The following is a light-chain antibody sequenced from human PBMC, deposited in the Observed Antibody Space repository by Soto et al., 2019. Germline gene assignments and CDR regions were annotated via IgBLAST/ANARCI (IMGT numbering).Light chain of an antibody. J-gene: IGKJ1*01. CDR2: DAS. Sequence: EIVLTQSPGTLSLSPGERATLSCRASQSVSNNYLAWYQHKPGQAPRLLIYDASTRATGIPDRFSGSGSGTDFTLTINRLEPEDFAVYFCQQYYSSPPRTFGQGTKVE. V-gene: IGKV3-20*01. CDR1: QSVSNNY. CDR3: QQYYSSPPRT.